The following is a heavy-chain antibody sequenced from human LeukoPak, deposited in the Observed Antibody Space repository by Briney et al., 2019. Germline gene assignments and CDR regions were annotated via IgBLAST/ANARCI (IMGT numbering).Heavy chain of an antibody. J-gene: IGHJ4*02. Sequence: SVKVSCKASGGTFSSYAISWVRQAPGQGLEWMGGIIPIFGTANYAQKFQGRVTITADESTSTAHMELSSLRSEDTAVYYCALSAWGRPFDYWGQGTLVTVSS. CDR3: ALSAWGRPFDY. CDR2: IIPIFGTA. D-gene: IGHD3-16*01. CDR1: GGTFSSYA. V-gene: IGHV1-69*13.